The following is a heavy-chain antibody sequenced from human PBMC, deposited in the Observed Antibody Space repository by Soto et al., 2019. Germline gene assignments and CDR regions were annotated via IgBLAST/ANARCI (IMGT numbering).Heavy chain of an antibody. CDR1: GGSISSYY. Sequence: SETLSLTCTVSGGSISSYYWSWIRQPPGKGLGWIGYIYYSGSTNYNPSLKSRVTISVDTSKNQFSLKLSSVTAADTAVYYCARHYDSSGYYYYYYGMDVWGQGTTVTVSS. CDR3: ARHYDSSGYYYYYYGMDV. J-gene: IGHJ6*02. CDR2: IYYSGST. V-gene: IGHV4-59*01. D-gene: IGHD3-22*01.